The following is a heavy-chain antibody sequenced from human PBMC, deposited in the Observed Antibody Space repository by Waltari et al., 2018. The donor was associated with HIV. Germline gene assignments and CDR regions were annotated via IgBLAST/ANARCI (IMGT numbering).Heavy chain of an antibody. CDR1: GFTFSSYS. Sequence: EVQLVESGGGLVQPGGSLRLSCAASGFTFSSYSMNWVRQAPGKGLEWVSYISSSSSTIYYADSVKGRFTISRDNAKNSLYLQMNSLRAEDTAVYYCARDFFGSRYQLLAWFDPWGQGTLVTVSS. V-gene: IGHV3-48*01. CDR2: ISSSSSTI. CDR3: ARDFFGSRYQLLAWFDP. J-gene: IGHJ5*02. D-gene: IGHD2-2*01.